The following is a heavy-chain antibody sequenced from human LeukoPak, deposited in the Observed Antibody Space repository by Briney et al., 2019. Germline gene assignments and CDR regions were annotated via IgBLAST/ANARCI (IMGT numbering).Heavy chain of an antibody. CDR1: GYTFTTYG. Sequence: ASVKVSCKASGYTFTTYGISWVRQAPGQGLEWMGWISAYNGNTNYAQKLQGRVTMTTDTSTSTAYREVRSLRSDDTGVYYCARGGFIVGAGDYFDYWGQGNLVTVSS. CDR2: ISAYNGNT. D-gene: IGHD1-26*01. V-gene: IGHV1-18*01. J-gene: IGHJ4*02. CDR3: ARGGFIVGAGDYFDY.